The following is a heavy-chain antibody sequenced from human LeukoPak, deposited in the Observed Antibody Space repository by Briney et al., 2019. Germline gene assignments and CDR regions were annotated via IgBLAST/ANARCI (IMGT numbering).Heavy chain of an antibody. Sequence: PSETLSLTCTVSGGSISSYYWSWIRRPPGKGLEWIGYIYYSGSTNYNPSLKSRVTISVDTSKNQFSLKLSSVTAADTAVYYCARGGRCSGGSCYYFDYWGQGTLVTVSS. CDR3: ARGGRCSGGSCYYFDY. V-gene: IGHV4-59*01. D-gene: IGHD2-15*01. CDR1: GGSISSYY. CDR2: IYYSGST. J-gene: IGHJ4*02.